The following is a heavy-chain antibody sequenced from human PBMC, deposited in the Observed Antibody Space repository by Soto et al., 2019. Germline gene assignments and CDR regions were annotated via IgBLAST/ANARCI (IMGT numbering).Heavy chain of an antibody. CDR2: IVVGSGNT. CDR1: GFTFTSSA. Sequence: ASVKVSCKASGFTFTSSAVQWVRQARGQRLEWIGWIVVGSGNTNYAQKFQERVTITRDMSTSTAYMELSSLRSEDTAVYYCAAKREIFGPVDYWGQGTLVTVSS. CDR3: AAKREIFGPVDY. V-gene: IGHV1-58*01. J-gene: IGHJ4*02. D-gene: IGHD3-3*01.